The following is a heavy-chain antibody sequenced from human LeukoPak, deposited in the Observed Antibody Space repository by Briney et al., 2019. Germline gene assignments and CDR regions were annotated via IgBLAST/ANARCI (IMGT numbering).Heavy chain of an antibody. Sequence: SETLSLTCTVSGGSISSYYWSWIRQPPGKGLEWIGYIYYSGSTNYSPSLKSRVTISVDTSKNQFSLKLSSVTAADTAVYYCASYYYDSSGFGYWGQGTLVTVSS. CDR1: GGSISSYY. V-gene: IGHV4-59*01. CDR2: IYYSGST. J-gene: IGHJ4*02. CDR3: ASYYYDSSGFGY. D-gene: IGHD3-22*01.